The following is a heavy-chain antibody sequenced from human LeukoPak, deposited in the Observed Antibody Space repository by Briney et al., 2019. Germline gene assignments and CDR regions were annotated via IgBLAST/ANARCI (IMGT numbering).Heavy chain of an antibody. CDR1: GFTFSSYA. D-gene: IGHD5-24*01. Sequence: GRSLRLSCAASGFTFSSYAMHWVRQAPGKGLEWVAVISYDGSNKYYADSVKGRFTISRDNSKNTLYLQMNSLRAEDTAVYYCAREDHGGWLQFSPTRDGPSGFWGRDWGQGTLVTVSS. J-gene: IGHJ4*02. CDR2: ISYDGSNK. CDR3: AREDHGGWLQFSPTRDGPSGFWGRD. V-gene: IGHV3-30-3*01.